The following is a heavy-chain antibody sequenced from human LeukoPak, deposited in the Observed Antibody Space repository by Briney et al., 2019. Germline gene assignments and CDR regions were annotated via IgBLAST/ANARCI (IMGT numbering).Heavy chain of an antibody. V-gene: IGHV4-34*01. J-gene: IGHJ5*02. D-gene: IGHD4-23*01. Sequence: SETLSLTCTVSGGSISSYYWSWIRQPPGKGLEWIGEINHSGSTNYNPSLKSRVTISVDTSKNQFSLKLSSVTAADTAVYYCASRYGGNSNWFDPWGQGTLVTVSS. CDR2: INHSGST. CDR1: GGSISSYY. CDR3: ASRYGGNSNWFDP.